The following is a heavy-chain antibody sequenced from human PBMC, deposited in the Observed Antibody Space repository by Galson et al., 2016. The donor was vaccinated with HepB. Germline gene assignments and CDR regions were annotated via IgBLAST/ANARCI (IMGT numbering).Heavy chain of an antibody. D-gene: IGHD2-21*02. V-gene: IGHV2-5*02. CDR1: GFTLTNSGVG. CDR3: AHSVGSDEWTATSGWETYYFDY. J-gene: IGHJ4*02. CDR2: IYWDDNH. Sequence: PALVKPTQTLTLTCTFSGFTLTNSGVGVGWIRQPPGKALEWLALIYWDDNHHYSPSLKRRPTITKDTSKNQVVLTLPNMAPMDTATYYCAHSVGSDEWTATSGWETYYFDYWGQGILVTVSS.